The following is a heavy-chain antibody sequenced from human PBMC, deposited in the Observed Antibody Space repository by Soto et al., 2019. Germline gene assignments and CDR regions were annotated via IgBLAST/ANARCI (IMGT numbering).Heavy chain of an antibody. J-gene: IGHJ6*02. CDR1: GGTFSSYA. V-gene: IGHV1-69*12. CDR2: IIPIFGSA. D-gene: IGHD3-10*01. Sequence: QVQLVQSGAEVKKPGSSVKVSCKASGGTFSSYAISWVRQAPGQGLEWMGGIIPIFGSADYAPKFQGRVTITADESTSTAYMELSSLRSEDTAVYYCSWSFLGASYYYGMDVWGQGTTVTVSS. CDR3: SWSFLGASYYYGMDV.